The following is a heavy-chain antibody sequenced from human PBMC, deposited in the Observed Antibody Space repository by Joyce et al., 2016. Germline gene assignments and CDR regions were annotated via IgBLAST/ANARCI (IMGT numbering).Heavy chain of an antibody. Sequence: EVQLVESGGGLEQPGGSLRLSGAASGFIFNRYSMHWVRQTPGKGLEWVSYLDGSATIMYYADSVQGRFTVSRDNAKNSLYLQMNTLRADDTAVYYCVREMMAATGFDSWGQGTLVTVSS. CDR3: VREMMAATGFDS. J-gene: IGHJ4*02. D-gene: IGHD5-24*01. V-gene: IGHV3-48*04. CDR2: LDGSATIM. CDR1: GFIFNRYS.